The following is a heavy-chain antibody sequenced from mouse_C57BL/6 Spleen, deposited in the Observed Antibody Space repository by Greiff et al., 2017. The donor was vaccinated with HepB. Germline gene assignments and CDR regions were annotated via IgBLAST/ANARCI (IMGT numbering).Heavy chain of an antibody. D-gene: IGHD2-1*01. Sequence: EVQLQESGPGLVKPSQSLSLTCSVTGYSITSGYYWNWIRQFPGNKLEWMGYISYDGSNNYNPSLKNRISITRDTSKNQFFLKLNSVTTEDTATYYCARVTGNYYAMDYWGQRTSVTVSS. V-gene: IGHV3-6*01. CDR2: ISYDGSN. J-gene: IGHJ4*01. CDR1: GYSITSGYY. CDR3: ARVTGNYYAMDY.